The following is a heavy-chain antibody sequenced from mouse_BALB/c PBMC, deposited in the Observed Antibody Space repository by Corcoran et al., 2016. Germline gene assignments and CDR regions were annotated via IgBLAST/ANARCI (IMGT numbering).Heavy chain of an antibody. J-gene: IGHJ2*01. V-gene: IGHV3-6*02. CDR1: GYSITSGYY. D-gene: IGHD2-1*01. Sequence: DVQLQESGPGLVKPSQSLSLTCSVTGYSITSGYYWNWIRQFPGNKLEWKGYISYDGSNNYNPSLKNRISITRVTSKNQFFLKLNSVTTEDTATYYCARWATMHYWGQGTTLTVSS. CDR2: ISYDGSN. CDR3: ARWATMHY.